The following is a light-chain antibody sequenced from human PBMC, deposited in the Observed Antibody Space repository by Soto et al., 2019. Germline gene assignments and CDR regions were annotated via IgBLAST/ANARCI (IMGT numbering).Light chain of an antibody. CDR2: GAS. CDR1: QSVSSSY. J-gene: IGKJ1*01. CDR3: QQYGNSPQT. V-gene: IGKV3-20*01. Sequence: EIVLTQSPVTLSLSPVERATLSSRASQSVSSSYLAWYQQKPGQAPRLLIYGASSRATGIPNRFSGSGSGTDFTLTISRLEPEDFAVYYCQQYGNSPQTFGQGTKVDI.